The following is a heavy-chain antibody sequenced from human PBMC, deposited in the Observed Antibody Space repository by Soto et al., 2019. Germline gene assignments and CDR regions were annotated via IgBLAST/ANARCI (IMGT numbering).Heavy chain of an antibody. CDR1: GGTFSSYA. CDR3: ARRSVGPRGPWFDP. Sequence: QVQLVQSGAEVKKPGSSVKVSCKASGGTFSSYAISWVRQAPGQGLEWMGGIIPIFGTANYAQKFQGRVTITADKSTSTDYMELSSLRSEDTAVYYCARRSVGPRGPWFDPWGQGTLVTVSS. CDR2: IIPIFGTA. D-gene: IGHD1-26*01. V-gene: IGHV1-69*06. J-gene: IGHJ5*02.